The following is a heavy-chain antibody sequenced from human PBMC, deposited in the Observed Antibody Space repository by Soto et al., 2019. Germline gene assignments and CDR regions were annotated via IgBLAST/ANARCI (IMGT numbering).Heavy chain of an antibody. CDR2: ISSGAFTI. CDR1: GFSFSYSY. V-gene: IGHV3-11*01. Sequence: GGSLRLSCVVSGFSFSYSYMTWVRQIPGKGLEWIASISSGAFTISYAAAVKGRFTISRDDGHNSLFLQMDSLRAEDTALYSWARDTTRLEHWGQGTLVTVSS. J-gene: IGHJ4*02. CDR3: ARDTTRLEH. D-gene: IGHD1-1*01.